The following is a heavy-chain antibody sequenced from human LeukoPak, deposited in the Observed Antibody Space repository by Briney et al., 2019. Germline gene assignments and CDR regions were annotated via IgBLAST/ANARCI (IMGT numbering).Heavy chain of an antibody. D-gene: IGHD7-27*01. CDR3: AKDPINWGSIYFDC. V-gene: IGHV3-33*06. CDR1: GFTLSSHG. Sequence: PGGSLRLSCAVSGFTLSSHGMHWVRQAPGRGLEWVAVTWYDGSKEYYADSVKGRFTISRDISKNTLYLQMNSLTAEDTAVYWCAKDPINWGSIYFDCWGQGTLVTASS. CDR2: TWYDGSKE. J-gene: IGHJ4*02.